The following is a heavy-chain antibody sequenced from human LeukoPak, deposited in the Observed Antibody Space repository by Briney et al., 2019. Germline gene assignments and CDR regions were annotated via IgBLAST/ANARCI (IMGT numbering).Heavy chain of an antibody. CDR1: GDSVSSKSAA. D-gene: IGHD6-19*01. CDR3: ARDRFGSGWVDY. V-gene: IGHV6-1*01. Sequence: SQTLSLTCAISGDSVSSKSAAWNWIRQSPSRGLEWLGRTYYRSKWSSGYAKSVKSRLTISPDTSKNQFSLQLRSVTAADTAVYYCARDRFGSGWVDYWGQGTLVTVSS. CDR2: TYYRSKWSS. J-gene: IGHJ4*02.